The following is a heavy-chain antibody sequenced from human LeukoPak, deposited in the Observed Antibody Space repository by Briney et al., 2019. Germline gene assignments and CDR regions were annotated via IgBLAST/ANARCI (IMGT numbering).Heavy chain of an antibody. Sequence: SETLSLTCTVSGGSISSYYSSWIRQPPGEGLEWIGYIYYSGSTNYNPSLKSRVTISVDASKNQFSLKLSSGTASDTAVYYCAASEYSSSSPDYWGQGTLVTVSS. CDR2: IYYSGST. CDR3: AASEYSSSSPDY. J-gene: IGHJ4*02. V-gene: IGHV4-59*01. CDR1: GGSISSYY. D-gene: IGHD6-6*01.